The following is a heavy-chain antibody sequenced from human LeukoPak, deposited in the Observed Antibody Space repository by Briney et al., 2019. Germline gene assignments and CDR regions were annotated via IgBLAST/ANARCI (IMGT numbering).Heavy chain of an antibody. CDR1: GYTFNRYG. D-gene: IGHD3-22*01. CDR3: ARDLDSSGYYRPDAFDI. Sequence: ASVKVSCKASGYTFNRYGISWVRQAPGQGLEWMGWVSGYNGKRNYVQKLQGRVTMTTDTSTSTAHMELWSLRSDDTAVYYCARDLDSSGYYRPDAFDIWGQGTMVTVSS. V-gene: IGHV1-18*01. CDR2: VSGYNGKR. J-gene: IGHJ3*02.